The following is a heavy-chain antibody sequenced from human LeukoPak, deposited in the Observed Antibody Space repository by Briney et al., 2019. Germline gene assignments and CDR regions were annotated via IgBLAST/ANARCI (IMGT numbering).Heavy chain of an antibody. D-gene: IGHD6-19*01. CDR3: VKALSGWYPRKLFDY. J-gene: IGHJ4*02. CDR2: LSNNGGST. V-gene: IGHV3-64D*09. CDR1: GFTFSSYA. Sequence: GRSLRLSCSASGFTFSSYAMHWVRQAPGKGLEYVSGLSNNGGSTYYADSVKGRFTISRDNAKSTLYLQMSSLRVEDTAVYYCVKALSGWYPRKLFDYWGQGTLVTVSS.